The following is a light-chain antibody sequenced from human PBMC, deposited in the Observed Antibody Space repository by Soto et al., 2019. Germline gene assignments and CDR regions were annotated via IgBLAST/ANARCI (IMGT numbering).Light chain of an antibody. CDR3: QGTFT. CDR2: WAS. V-gene: IGKV4-1*01. CDR1: QSVLHSSNNKNY. Sequence: DSVMTQSPDSLAVSLGERATINCKSSQSVLHSSNNKNYLTWYQQKPGQPPKLLIYWASTRESGVPDRFSVSGSGTDFTLTISSLQAEDVAVYYCQGTFTFGGGTKVEIK. J-gene: IGKJ4*01.